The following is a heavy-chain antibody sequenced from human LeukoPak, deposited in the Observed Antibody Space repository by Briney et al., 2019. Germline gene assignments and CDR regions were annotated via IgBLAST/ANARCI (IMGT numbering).Heavy chain of an antibody. J-gene: IGHJ6*03. CDR1: GGSISSYY. D-gene: IGHD3-3*01. V-gene: IGHV4-4*07. CDR3: ASTAVGVVYYYYYYMDV. CDR2: IYTSGST. Sequence: SETLSLTCTVSGGSISSYYWSWIRQPAGKGLEWIGRIYTSGSTNYNPSLKSRVTISVDKSKNQLSLKLSSVTAADTAVYYCASTAVGVVYYYYYYMDVWAKGTTVTVSS.